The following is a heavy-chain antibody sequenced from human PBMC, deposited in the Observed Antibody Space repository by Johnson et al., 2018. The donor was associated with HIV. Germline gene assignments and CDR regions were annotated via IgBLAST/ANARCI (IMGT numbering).Heavy chain of an antibody. CDR3: TTEGDAFDI. J-gene: IGHJ3*02. CDR1: GFTFNDHG. V-gene: IGHV3-15*01. Sequence: VQLVESGGGVVRPGGSLRLSCATSGFTFNDHGMTWVRQAPGKGLEWVGRIKSKTDGGTTDYAAPVKGRFTISRDDSKNKVYLKMNSLKIEDTAVYFCTTEGDAFDIWGQGTKVTVSS. CDR2: IKSKTDGGTT.